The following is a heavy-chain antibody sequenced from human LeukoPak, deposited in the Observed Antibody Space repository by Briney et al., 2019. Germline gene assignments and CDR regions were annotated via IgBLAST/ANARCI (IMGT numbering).Heavy chain of an antibody. D-gene: IGHD6-13*01. J-gene: IGHJ4*02. Sequence: GGSLRLSCAASGFTFDDYAMHWVRHAPGKGLEWVSGISWNSGSIGYADSVKGRFTISRDNAKNSLYLQMNSLRAEDTALYYCAKDIRGHSSLIDYWGQGTLVTVSS. CDR1: GFTFDDYA. V-gene: IGHV3-9*01. CDR3: AKDIRGHSSLIDY. CDR2: ISWNSGSI.